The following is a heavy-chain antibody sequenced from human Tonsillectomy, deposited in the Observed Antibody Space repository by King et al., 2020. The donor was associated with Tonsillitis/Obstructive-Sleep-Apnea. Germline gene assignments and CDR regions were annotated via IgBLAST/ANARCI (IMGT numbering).Heavy chain of an antibody. V-gene: IGHV3-9*01. J-gene: IGHJ3*02. CDR2: ISWNSGSI. Sequence: VQSGRSLRLSCAASGFTFDDYAMHWVRQAPGKGLEGVSGISWNSGSIGYADSVKGRFTISRDNAKNSLYLQMNSLRAEDTALYYCAKVSDPRSSGWYLDAFDIWGQGTMVTVSS. CDR3: AKVSDPRSSGWYLDAFDI. D-gene: IGHD6-19*01. CDR1: GFTFDDYA.